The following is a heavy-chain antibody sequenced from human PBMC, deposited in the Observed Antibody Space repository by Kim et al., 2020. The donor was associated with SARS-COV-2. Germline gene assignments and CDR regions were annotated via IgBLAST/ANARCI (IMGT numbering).Heavy chain of an antibody. J-gene: IGHJ5*02. CDR2: IIPIFGTA. V-gene: IGHV1-69*13. D-gene: IGHD1-26*01. CDR3: ARTNREGSYRVSYNWFDP. Sequence: SVKVSCKASGGTFSSYAISWVRQAPGQGLEWMGGIIPIFGTANYAQKFQGRVTITADESTSTAYMELSSLRSEDTAVYYCARTNREGSYRVSYNWFDPWGQGTLVTVSS. CDR1: GGTFSSYA.